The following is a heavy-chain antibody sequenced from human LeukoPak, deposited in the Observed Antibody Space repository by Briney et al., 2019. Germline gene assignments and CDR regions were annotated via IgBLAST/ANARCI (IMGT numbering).Heavy chain of an antibody. D-gene: IGHD4-17*01. J-gene: IGHJ4*02. Sequence: GGSLRLSCAASRFTFSSYAMSWVRQAPGKGLEWVSGFSVSDETTYYADSVKGRFTISRDNSKNTLYLQINSLRAEDTAVYYCAKDPSVYYGDYIIRWGQGTLVIVSS. CDR3: AKDPSVYYGDYIIR. CDR2: FSVSDETT. V-gene: IGHV3-23*01. CDR1: RFTFSSYA.